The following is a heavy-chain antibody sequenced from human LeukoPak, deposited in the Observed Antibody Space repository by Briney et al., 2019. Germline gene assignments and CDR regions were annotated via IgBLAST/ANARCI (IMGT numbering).Heavy chain of an antibody. Sequence: ASVKVSCKASGGTFSSYAISWVRQAPGQGLEWMGRIIPILGIANYAQKFQGRVTITADKSTSTACMELSGLRSEDTAVYYCARVSLRFLEWNDAFDIWGQGTMVTVSS. V-gene: IGHV1-69*04. CDR1: GGTFSSYA. CDR3: ARVSLRFLEWNDAFDI. D-gene: IGHD3-3*01. CDR2: IIPILGIA. J-gene: IGHJ3*02.